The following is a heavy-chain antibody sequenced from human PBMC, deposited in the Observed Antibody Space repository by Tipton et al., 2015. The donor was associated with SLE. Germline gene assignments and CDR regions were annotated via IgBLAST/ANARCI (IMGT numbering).Heavy chain of an antibody. CDR3: ARDRSIAAAGLDY. J-gene: IGHJ4*02. CDR2: IYYSGST. CDR1: GGSISSSSYY. V-gene: IGHV4-39*02. D-gene: IGHD6-13*01. Sequence: TLSLTCTVSGGSISSSSYYWGWIRQPPGKGLEWIGGIYYSGSTYYNPSLKSRVTISVDTSKNQFSLKLSSVTAADTAVYYCARDRSIAAAGLDYWGQGTLVTVSS.